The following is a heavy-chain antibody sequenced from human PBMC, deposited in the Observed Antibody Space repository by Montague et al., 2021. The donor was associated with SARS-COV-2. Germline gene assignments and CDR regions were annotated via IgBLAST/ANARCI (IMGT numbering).Heavy chain of an antibody. Sequence: SETLCLTCTVSGGSISSYYWSWIRQPPGKGLEWIGYIYYSGSTNYNPSLKSRVTISVDTSKNQFSLKLSSVTAADTAVYYCARVFPRWLQFDPYFDYWGQGTLVTVSS. D-gene: IGHD5-24*01. CDR1: GGSISSYY. CDR3: ARVFPRWLQFDPYFDY. V-gene: IGHV4-59*01. J-gene: IGHJ4*02. CDR2: IYYSGST.